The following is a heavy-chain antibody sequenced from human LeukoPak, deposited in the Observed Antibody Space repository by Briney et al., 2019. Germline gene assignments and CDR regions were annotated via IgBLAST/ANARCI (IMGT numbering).Heavy chain of an antibody. D-gene: IGHD2-15*01. CDR2: IYYSGST. CDR3: ARDPRGCTGGSCYSI. CDR1: GGSISTYY. J-gene: IGHJ4*02. Sequence: SSETLSLTCTVSGGSISTYYWSWIRQPPGKGLEWIGYIYYSGSTNYNPSLKSRVTMSVDTSKDQFSLKLNSVTAADTAVYYCARDPRGCTGGSCYSIWGQGTLVTVSS. V-gene: IGHV4-59*12.